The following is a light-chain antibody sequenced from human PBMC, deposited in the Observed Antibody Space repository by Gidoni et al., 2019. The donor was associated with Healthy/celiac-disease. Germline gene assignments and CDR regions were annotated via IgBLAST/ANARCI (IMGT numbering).Light chain of an antibody. CDR3: QQYGSSRPA. CDR1: QSVSSSY. J-gene: IGKJ1*01. V-gene: IGKV3-20*01. CDR2: GAS. Sequence: EIVWTQSPGTLSLSPGERATLSCRASQSVSSSYLAWYQQKPGQAPRLLIYGASSRATGIPDKFSGSGSGTDFTLTISRLEPEDFAVYYCQQYGSSRPAFGQGTKVEIK.